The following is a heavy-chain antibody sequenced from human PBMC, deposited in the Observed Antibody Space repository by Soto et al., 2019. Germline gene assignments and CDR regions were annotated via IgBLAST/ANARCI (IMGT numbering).Heavy chain of an antibody. CDR1: GFTFSSYS. J-gene: IGHJ6*02. CDR2: FSSSSSTI. CDR3: AKDGGYCSGGSCYSYYYYGMDV. D-gene: IGHD2-15*01. V-gene: IGHV3-48*02. Sequence: PGGSLRLSCAASGFTFSSYSMNWVRQAPGKGLEWVSYFSSSSSTIYYADSVKGRFTISRDNAKNSLYLQMNSLRDEDTAVYYCAKDGGYCSGGSCYSYYYYGMDVWGQGTTVTVSS.